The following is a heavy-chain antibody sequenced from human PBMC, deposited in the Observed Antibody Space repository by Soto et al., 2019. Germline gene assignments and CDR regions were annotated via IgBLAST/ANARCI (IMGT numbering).Heavy chain of an antibody. V-gene: IGHV3-23*01. CDR1: GVTFSNYA. CDR3: ARDLYDSGYVY. CDR2: LSGSGGTT. Sequence: GGSLRLSCTVSGVTFSNYAMNWVRQAPGKGLEWVSSLSGSGGTTYYADSVKGRFIISRDNSKNTLYLLMNSLRAEDTAVYYCARDLYDSGYVYWGQGTLVTVSS. D-gene: IGHD5-12*01. J-gene: IGHJ4*02.